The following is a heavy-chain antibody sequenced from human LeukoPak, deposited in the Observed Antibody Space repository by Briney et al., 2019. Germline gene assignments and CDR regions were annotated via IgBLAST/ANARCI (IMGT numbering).Heavy chain of an antibody. CDR3: ARDRGYSYGTPYDY. D-gene: IGHD5-18*01. Sequence: SETLSLTCTVSGGSVSSGSYYWSWIRQPAGKGLEWIGRIYTSGSTNYNPSLKSRVTISVDASKNQFSLKLSSVTAADTAVYYCARDRGYSYGTPYDYWGQGTLVTVSS. CDR2: IYTSGST. CDR1: GGSVSSGSYY. J-gene: IGHJ4*02. V-gene: IGHV4-61*02.